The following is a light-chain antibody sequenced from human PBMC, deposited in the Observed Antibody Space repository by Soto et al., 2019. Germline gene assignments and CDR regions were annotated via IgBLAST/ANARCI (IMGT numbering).Light chain of an antibody. V-gene: IGKV3-20*01. Sequence: EIVLTLSLGALSLTPGERATLSCRASQSVSNNYLAWYQQKPGQAPRLLIYGASNRATGIPDRFSGSGSGTDFTLTISRLEPEDFAVYYCQQYGSSGTFGQGSNADIK. CDR1: QSVSNNY. CDR3: QQYGSSGT. CDR2: GAS. J-gene: IGKJ1*01.